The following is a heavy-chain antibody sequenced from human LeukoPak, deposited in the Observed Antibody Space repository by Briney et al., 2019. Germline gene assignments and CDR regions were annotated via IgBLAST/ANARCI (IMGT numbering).Heavy chain of an antibody. V-gene: IGHV4-34*01. Sequence: SETLSLTCAVHGGSFSGYYWSWIRQPPGKGLEWIGEINHSGSTNYNPSLKSRVTISVDTSKNQFSLKLSSVIAADTAVYYCARVPCSGGSCYQDYWGQGTLVTVSS. J-gene: IGHJ4*02. CDR1: GGSFSGYY. CDR2: INHSGST. CDR3: ARVPCSGGSCYQDY. D-gene: IGHD2-15*01.